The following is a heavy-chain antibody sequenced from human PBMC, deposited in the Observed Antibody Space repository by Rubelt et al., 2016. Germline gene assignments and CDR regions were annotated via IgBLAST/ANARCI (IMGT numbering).Heavy chain of an antibody. CDR2: INPNTGGT. V-gene: IGHV1-2*02. CDR1: GYTFTGYH. Sequence: QVQLVQSGAEVKKPGSSVKVSCKASGYTFTGYHIHWVRQAPGQGLEWMGWINPNTGGTNYAQKFQGRVTMTRDTSISTAYMELSRLRSDDTAVYYCAVTSGYYFFALLWGQGTLVTVSS. J-gene: IGHJ4*02. D-gene: IGHD3-22*01. CDR3: AVTSGYYFFALL.